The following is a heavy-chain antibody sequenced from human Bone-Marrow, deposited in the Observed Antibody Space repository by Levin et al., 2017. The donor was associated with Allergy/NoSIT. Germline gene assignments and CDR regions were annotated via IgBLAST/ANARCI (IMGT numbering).Heavy chain of an antibody. Sequence: SPTLSLPCAVYGESFGGYYWSWVRQSPGKGLVWVGEIHHTGRTNYNPSLESRLTMSVDTSKNQFSLNLKSVTAADTAVYYCARGLPYGSGSYYFDNWGQGTLVTVSS. V-gene: IGHV4-34*01. CDR3: ARGLPYGSGSYYFDN. CDR2: IHHTGRT. CDR1: GESFGGYY. J-gene: IGHJ4*02. D-gene: IGHD3-10*01.